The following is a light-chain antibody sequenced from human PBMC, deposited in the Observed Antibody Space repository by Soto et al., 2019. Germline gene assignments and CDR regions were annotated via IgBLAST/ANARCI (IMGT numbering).Light chain of an antibody. Sequence: DIQMTQSPSSLSASVGDRVTITCRASQGISNYLAWYQQKPGKVPELLIYAASTLQSGVPSRFSGSGSGTEFSLTISGLQPQDVATYYCHKYNHAPTFGGGTKVEIK. CDR2: AAS. CDR1: QGISNY. J-gene: IGKJ4*01. CDR3: HKYNHAPT. V-gene: IGKV1-27*01.